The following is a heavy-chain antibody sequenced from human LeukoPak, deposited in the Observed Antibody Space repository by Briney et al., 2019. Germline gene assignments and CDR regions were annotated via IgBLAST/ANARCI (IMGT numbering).Heavy chain of an antibody. V-gene: IGHV3-21*01. CDR1: GFTFSSYS. CDR2: ISSSSSYI. CDR3: ARDSGSYGDYRY. D-gene: IGHD4-17*01. J-gene: IGHJ4*02. Sequence: GGSLRLPCAASGFTFSSYSMNWVRQAPGKGLEWVSSISSSSSYIYYADSVKGRFTISRDNAKNSLYLQMNSLRAEDTAVYYCARDSGSYGDYRYWGQGTLVTVSS.